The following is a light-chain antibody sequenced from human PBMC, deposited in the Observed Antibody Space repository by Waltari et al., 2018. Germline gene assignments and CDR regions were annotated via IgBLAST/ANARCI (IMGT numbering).Light chain of an antibody. J-gene: IGLJ2*01. Sequence: YELTQPPSVSVSPGQTARITCSGDALPKKYAYWYQQKSGQAPVLVIYEDKKRPSMIPERFSGSSSGTMATLTISGAQVEDEADYYCFSTDSSGDLRVFGGGTKVTVL. CDR3: FSTDSSGDLRV. CDR2: EDK. CDR1: ALPKKY. V-gene: IGLV3-10*01.